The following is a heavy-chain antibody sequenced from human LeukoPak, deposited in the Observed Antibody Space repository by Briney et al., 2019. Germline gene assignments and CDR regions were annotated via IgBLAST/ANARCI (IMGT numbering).Heavy chain of an antibody. V-gene: IGHV3-9*01. CDR2: ISWNSGSI. D-gene: IGHD6-13*01. CDR3: AKARLGVAAALTIEGGFDY. Sequence: GRSLRLSCAASGFTLDDYAMHWVRQAPGKGLGWVSVISWNSGSIGYADSVKGRFTISRDNAKNSLYLQMNSQRAKDTALYYCAKARLGVAAALTIEGGFDYWGQGTLVTVSS. CDR1: GFTLDDYA. J-gene: IGHJ4*01.